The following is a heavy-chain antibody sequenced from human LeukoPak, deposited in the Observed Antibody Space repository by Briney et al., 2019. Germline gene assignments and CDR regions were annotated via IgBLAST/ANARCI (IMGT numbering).Heavy chain of an antibody. Sequence: PSESLSLTRAVYGVAFSGYYWSWIRQTPGKGLEWNEEQFGEINQSGSTNYNPSLKSRVTISVDMSKKQFSLKVTSVTAADTAVYYCARHRLPTLTASPLGYWGQGTLVTVSS. J-gene: IGHJ4*02. D-gene: IGHD2-21*02. CDR3: ARHRLPTLTASPLGY. V-gene: IGHV4-34*01. CDR1: GVAFSGYY. CDR2: INQSGST.